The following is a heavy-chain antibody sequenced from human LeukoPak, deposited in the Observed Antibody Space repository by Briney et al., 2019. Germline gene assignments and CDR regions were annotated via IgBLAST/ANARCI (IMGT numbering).Heavy chain of an antibody. J-gene: IGHJ5*02. CDR3: ATDIMDRGIPTLLFDP. Sequence: PGRSLRLSCAASGFTFSSYGMHWVRQPPGKGLEWVAVISYDGSNKYYVDSVKGRITISRDNSKNTLYLQMNSLRPEDTAVYFCATDIMDRGIPTLLFDPWGQGTLVTVSS. CDR1: GFTFSSYG. CDR2: ISYDGSNK. D-gene: IGHD3-10*01. V-gene: IGHV3-30*19.